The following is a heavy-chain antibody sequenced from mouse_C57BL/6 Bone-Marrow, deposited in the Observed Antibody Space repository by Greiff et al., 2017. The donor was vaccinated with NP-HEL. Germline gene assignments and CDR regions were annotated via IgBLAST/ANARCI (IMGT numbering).Heavy chain of an antibody. CDR2: ISSGSSTI. J-gene: IGHJ3*01. Sequence: EVKVVESGGGLVKPGGSLKLSCAASGFTFSDYGMHWVRQAPEKGLEWVAYISSGSSTIYYADTVKGRFTISRDNAKNTLFLQMTSLRSEDTAMYYCARTNYYGSSYPFAYWGQGTLVTVSA. D-gene: IGHD1-1*01. CDR1: GFTFSDYG. CDR3: ARTNYYGSSYPFAY. V-gene: IGHV5-17*01.